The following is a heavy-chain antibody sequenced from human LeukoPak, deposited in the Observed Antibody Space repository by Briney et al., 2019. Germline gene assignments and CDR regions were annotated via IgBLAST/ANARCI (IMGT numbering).Heavy chain of an antibody. CDR2: INHSGST. J-gene: IGHJ4*02. V-gene: IGHV4-34*01. Sequence: SETLSLTCAVYGGSFSGYYWSWIRQPPGKELEWIGEINHSGSTNYNPSLKSRVTISVDTSKNQFSLKLSSVTAADTAVYYCARRASSGYFIKLDYWGQGTLVTVSS. CDR3: ARRASSGYFIKLDY. CDR1: GGSFSGYY. D-gene: IGHD3-22*01.